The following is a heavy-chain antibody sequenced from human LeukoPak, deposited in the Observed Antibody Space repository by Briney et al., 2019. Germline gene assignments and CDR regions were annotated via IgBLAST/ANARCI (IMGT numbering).Heavy chain of an antibody. CDR3: ARSCYDFWSGYKTHNWFDP. D-gene: IGHD3-3*01. V-gene: IGHV4-59*12. CDR2: IYYSGST. CDR1: GGSISSYY. Sequence: SETLSLTCTVSGGSISSYYWSWIRQPPGKGLEWIGYIYYSGSTNYNPSLKSRVTISVDTSKNQFSLKLSSVTAADTAVYYCARSCYDFWSGYKTHNWFDPWGQGTLVTVSS. J-gene: IGHJ5*02.